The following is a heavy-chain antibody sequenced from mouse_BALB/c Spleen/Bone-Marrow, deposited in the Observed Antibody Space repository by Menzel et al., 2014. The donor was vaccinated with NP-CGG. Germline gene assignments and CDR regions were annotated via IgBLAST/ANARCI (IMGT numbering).Heavy chain of an antibody. J-gene: IGHJ3*01. CDR2: INPSTGYT. V-gene: IGHV1-7*01. CDR1: GYTFTNYW. Sequence: QVQLQQSGAELAKPGASVKMSCKASGYTFTNYWMHWVKQRPGQGLEWIGYINPSTGYTEYNQKFKDKATLTADKSSSTAYMQLSSLTSEDPAVYYCARRDGSSYSFVYWGQGTLVTVSA. D-gene: IGHD1-1*01. CDR3: ARRDGSSYSFVY.